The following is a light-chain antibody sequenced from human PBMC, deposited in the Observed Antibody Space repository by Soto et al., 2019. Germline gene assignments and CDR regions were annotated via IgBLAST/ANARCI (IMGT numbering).Light chain of an antibody. J-gene: IGLJ2*01. Sequence: QSALTQPASVSGSPGQSITISCTGTSSDVGVYDYVSWCQQHPGKAPKVMIYDVSNRPSGVSDRFSGSKSGNTASLTISGLQAEDEADYYCSSYTTSNTVVFGGGTKLTVL. CDR3: SSYTTSNTVV. CDR2: DVS. CDR1: SSDVGVYDY. V-gene: IGLV2-14*01.